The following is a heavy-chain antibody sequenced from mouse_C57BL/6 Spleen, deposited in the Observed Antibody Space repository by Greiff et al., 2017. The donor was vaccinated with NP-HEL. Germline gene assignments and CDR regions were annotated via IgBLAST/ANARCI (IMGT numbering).Heavy chain of an antibody. J-gene: IGHJ2*01. V-gene: IGHV5-4*01. CDR1: GFTFSSYA. CDR2: ISDGGSYT. Sequence: DVMLVESGGGLVKPGGSLKLSCAASGFTFSSYAMSWVRQTPEKRLEWVATISDGGSYTYYPDNVKGRFTISRDNAKNNLYLQMSHLKSEDTAMYYCARENYYDYPFDYWGQGTTLTVSS. CDR3: ARENYYDYPFDY. D-gene: IGHD2-4*01.